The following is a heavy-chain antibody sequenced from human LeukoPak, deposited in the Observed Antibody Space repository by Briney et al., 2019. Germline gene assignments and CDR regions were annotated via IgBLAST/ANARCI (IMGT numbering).Heavy chain of an antibody. CDR2: ISSSGSSI. J-gene: IGHJ4*02. V-gene: IGHV3-48*03. CDR3: AKDWDQLLYYFDY. Sequence: GGSLRLSCAASGFTFSSYEMNWVRQAPGKGLEWVSYISSSGSSIYYADSVKGRFTISRDNSKNTLYLQMNSLRAEDTAVYYCAKDWDQLLYYFDYWGQGALVTVSS. D-gene: IGHD2-2*01. CDR1: GFTFSSYE.